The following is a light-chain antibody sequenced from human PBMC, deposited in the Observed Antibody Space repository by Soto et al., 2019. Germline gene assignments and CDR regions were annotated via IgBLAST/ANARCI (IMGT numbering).Light chain of an antibody. CDR2: DVS. Sequence: QSALTQPASVSGSPGQSITISCTGTSSDVGGYNYVSWYQQHPGKAPKLMIYDVSNRPPGVSNRFSGSKSGNTASLTISGLQADDDADYYCSSYTSSSTLLYVFGTGTKLTVL. J-gene: IGLJ1*01. CDR3: SSYTSSSTLLYV. CDR1: SSDVGGYNY. V-gene: IGLV2-14*01.